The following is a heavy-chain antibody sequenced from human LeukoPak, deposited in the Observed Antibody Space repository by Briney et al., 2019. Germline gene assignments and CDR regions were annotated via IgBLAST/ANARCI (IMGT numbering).Heavy chain of an antibody. CDR1: GFTFGDYG. J-gene: IGHJ5*02. D-gene: IGHD3-3*01. CDR3: TRDRANDFWNTYSRIDA. V-gene: IGHV3-49*04. CDR2: IRSKARGGTT. Sequence: GGSLRLSCITSGFTFGDYGMSWVRQAPGKGLEWVGFIRSKARGGTTEYAASVKGRFTISRDDSTSIAYLQMDSLKIEDSGMYYCTRDRANDFWNTYSRIDAWGQGSLVTVSS.